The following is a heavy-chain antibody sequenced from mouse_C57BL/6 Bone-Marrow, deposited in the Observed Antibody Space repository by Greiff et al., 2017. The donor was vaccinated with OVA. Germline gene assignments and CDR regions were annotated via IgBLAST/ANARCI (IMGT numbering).Heavy chain of an antibody. V-gene: IGHV14-1*01. J-gene: IGHJ1*03. CDR3: TTPYGSSYLWYFDV. Sequence: EVKLQESGAELVRPGASVKLSCTASGFNIKDYYMHWVKQRPEQGLEWIGRIDPEDGDTAYAPKFQGKATMTADTSSNTAYLQLSSLTSEDTAVYYCTTPYGSSYLWYFDVWGTGTTVTVSS. D-gene: IGHD1-1*01. CDR2: IDPEDGDT. CDR1: GFNIKDYY.